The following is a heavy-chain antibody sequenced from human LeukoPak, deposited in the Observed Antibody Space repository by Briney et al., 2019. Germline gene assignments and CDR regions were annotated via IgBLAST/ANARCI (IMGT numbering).Heavy chain of an antibody. Sequence: SVKVSCKASGGTFSSYAISWVRQAPGQGLEWMGGIIPIFVTANYAQKFQGRVTITADESTSTAYMELSSLRSEDTAVYYCARGGWSGDSSSWFPSWFEPWGQGTLVTVSS. CDR2: IIPIFVTA. CDR3: ARGGWSGDSSSWFPSWFEP. V-gene: IGHV1-69*13. D-gene: IGHD6-13*01. J-gene: IGHJ5*02. CDR1: GGTFSSYA.